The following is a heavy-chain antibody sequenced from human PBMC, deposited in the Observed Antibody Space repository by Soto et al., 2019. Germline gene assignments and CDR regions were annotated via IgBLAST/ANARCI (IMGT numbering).Heavy chain of an antibody. CDR2: ISWNSGSI. CDR3: AKDIRSIAAAGRKNRYFDL. J-gene: IGHJ2*01. Sequence: GGSLTLSSAASGFTFDDYAMHWVRQAPGKGLEWVSGISWNSGSIGYADSVKGRFNISRDNAKNSLYLQMTSLRAEDTALYYCAKDIRSIAAAGRKNRYFDLWGRGTLVTVSS. D-gene: IGHD6-13*01. CDR1: GFTFDDYA. V-gene: IGHV3-9*01.